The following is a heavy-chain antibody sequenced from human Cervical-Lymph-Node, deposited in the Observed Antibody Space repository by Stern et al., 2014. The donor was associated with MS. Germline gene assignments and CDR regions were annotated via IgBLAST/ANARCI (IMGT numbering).Heavy chain of an antibody. Sequence: EVQLVESGGGLIQPGGSLRLSCAASGFTVSSTFMTWVRQAPGKGLEWVAVIYASGSTYYADSVKGRFTISRDNFKNMLYLQMNSLRAEDTAVYSCARVVSGARGPLGWGQGTLVTVSS. CDR3: ARVVSGARGPLG. V-gene: IGHV3-53*01. D-gene: IGHD3-10*01. J-gene: IGHJ4*02. CDR1: GFTVSSTF. CDR2: IYASGST.